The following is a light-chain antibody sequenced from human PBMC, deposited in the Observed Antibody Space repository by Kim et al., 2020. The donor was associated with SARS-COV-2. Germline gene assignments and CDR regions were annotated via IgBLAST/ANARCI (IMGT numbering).Light chain of an antibody. J-gene: IGKJ1*01. CDR3: QERNSF. Sequence: TLSASVGDRVTITCHASHNINNWLAWYQQKPGKAPKLIIWKASNLESGVSSRFSGSGYGTTFTLTINNLQPGDFATYYLQERNSFFGRGTKVDIK. CDR2: KAS. V-gene: IGKV1-5*03. CDR1: HNINNW.